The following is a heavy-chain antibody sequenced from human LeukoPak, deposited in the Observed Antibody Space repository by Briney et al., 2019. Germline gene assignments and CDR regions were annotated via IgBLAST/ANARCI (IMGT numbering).Heavy chain of an antibody. V-gene: IGHV5-51*01. Sequence: GESLKISCQGLGYSFSTYWIGWVRHMPGKGLEWMGVIDPSDSEITYSPSFQGHVTISVDKSVNTAYLQWTTLKASDTALYYCARHRAVGGGHSTTWYTDYWGQGTLVSVSS. CDR3: ARHRAVGGGHSTTWYTDY. J-gene: IGHJ4*02. CDR1: GYSFSTYW. D-gene: IGHD6-13*01. CDR2: IDPSDSEI.